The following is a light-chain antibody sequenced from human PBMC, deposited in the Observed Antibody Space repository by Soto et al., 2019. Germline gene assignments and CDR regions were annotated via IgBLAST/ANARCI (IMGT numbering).Light chain of an antibody. CDR1: QIVTSS. J-gene: IGKJ5*01. V-gene: IGKV3-15*01. CDR3: QQYKNWPL. Sequence: EIVLTQSPGTLSLSPGEGVTLSCRAGQIVTSSQLAWYQQKPGQAPRLLLYGASTRATGIPVRFSGSGFGTEFTLTISSLQSEDFAVYYCQQYKNWPLFGQGTRLEIK. CDR2: GAS.